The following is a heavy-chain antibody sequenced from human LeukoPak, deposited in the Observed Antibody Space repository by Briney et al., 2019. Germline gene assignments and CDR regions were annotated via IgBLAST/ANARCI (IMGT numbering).Heavy chain of an antibody. V-gene: IGHV1-2*02. CDR1: GYTFTGYY. CDR3: ATSPDYYYYMDV. Sequence: ASVKVSCKASGYTFTGYYMHWVRQAPGQGLEWMGWINPNSGGTNYAQKFQGRVTMTRDTSISTAYMELSRLRSDDTAVYYCATSPDYYYYMDVWGKGITVTVSS. CDR2: INPNSGGT. J-gene: IGHJ6*03.